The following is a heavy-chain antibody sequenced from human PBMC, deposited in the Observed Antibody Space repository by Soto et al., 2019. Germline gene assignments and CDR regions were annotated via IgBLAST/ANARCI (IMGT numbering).Heavy chain of an antibody. CDR2: IVGNGGGI. V-gene: IGHV3-23*01. Sequence: EVQLLESGGALVQPGGSLRLSCVASGFSFSTYAMNWVRQAPGKGLEWVSVIVGNGGGIYYADSVKGRFTISRDNSKDTWYLQMNSLRAEDTAVYYCAKDYRPDGRYDLDYWGQGTLVTVSS. J-gene: IGHJ4*02. CDR1: GFSFSTYA. D-gene: IGHD5-12*01. CDR3: AKDYRPDGRYDLDY.